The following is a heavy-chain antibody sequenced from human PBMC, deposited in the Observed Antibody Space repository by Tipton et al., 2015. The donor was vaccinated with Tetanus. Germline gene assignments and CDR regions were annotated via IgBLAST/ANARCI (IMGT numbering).Heavy chain of an antibody. J-gene: IGHJ2*01. CDR1: GFTFSSYA. CDR3: AKDLSPTMGAEL. Sequence: SLRLSCAASGFTFSSYALIWVRQAPGRGLEWVSSITASGGGAYYADSVKGRFTISRDNSRNTVYLQMNSLRADDTAVYYCAKDLSPTMGAELWGRGALVTVSS. CDR2: ITASGGGA. V-gene: IGHV3-23*01.